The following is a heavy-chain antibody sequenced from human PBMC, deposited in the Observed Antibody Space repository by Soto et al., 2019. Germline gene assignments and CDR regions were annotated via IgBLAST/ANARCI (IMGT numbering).Heavy chain of an antibody. CDR1: GGTFSSYA. CDR2: IIPIFGTA. Sequence: SVKVSCKASGGTFSSYAISWVRQAPGQGLEWMGGIIPIFGTANYAQKFQGRVTITADKSTSTAYMELSSLRSEDTAVYYCAREPITIFGVVIHYYFDYWGQGTLVTVS. D-gene: IGHD3-3*01. CDR3: AREPITIFGVVIHYYFDY. V-gene: IGHV1-69*06. J-gene: IGHJ4*02.